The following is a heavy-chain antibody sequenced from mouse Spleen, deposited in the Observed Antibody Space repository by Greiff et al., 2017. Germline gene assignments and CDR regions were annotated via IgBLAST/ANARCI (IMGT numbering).Heavy chain of an antibody. CDR3: ASQSTVVATRWYFDV. CDR1: GFTFSSYA. D-gene: IGHD1-1*01. CDR2: ISSGGSYT. J-gene: IGHJ1*01. V-gene: IGHV5-9-3*01. Sequence: EVQLVESGGGLVKPGGSLKLSCAASGFTFSSYAMSWVRQTPEKRLEWVATISSGGSYTYYPDSVKGRFTISRDNAKNTLYLQMSSLRSEDTAMYYCASQSTVVATRWYFDVWGAGTTVTVSS.